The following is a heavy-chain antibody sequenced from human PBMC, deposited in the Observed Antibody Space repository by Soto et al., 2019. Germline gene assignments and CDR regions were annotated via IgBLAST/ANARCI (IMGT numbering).Heavy chain of an antibody. CDR3: ARVLGSSSWYYYYYGMDV. CDR2: INHSGST. CDR1: GGSFSGYY. D-gene: IGHD6-13*01. J-gene: IGHJ6*02. V-gene: IGHV4-34*01. Sequence: SETLSLTCAVYGGSFSGYYWCWIRQPPGKXLEWIGEINHSGSTNYNPSLKSRVTISVDTSKNQFSLKLSSVTAADTAVYYCARVLGSSSWYYYYYGMDVWGQGTTVTVSS.